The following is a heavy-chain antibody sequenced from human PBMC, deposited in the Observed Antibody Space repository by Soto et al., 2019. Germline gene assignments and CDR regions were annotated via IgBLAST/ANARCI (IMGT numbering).Heavy chain of an antibody. V-gene: IGHV3-33*06. J-gene: IGHJ4*02. D-gene: IGHD1-1*01. Sequence: QVRLVQSGGGVVQPGRSLTLSCAASGYSITIHGMHWVRQAPGKGLEWVALIWSHGTDQYYADSVRGRFTVSRDTSTNTVFLQMHSLRADDTATYYCGKDIRCGSIDYWGQGTPVTVSS. CDR2: IWSHGTDQ. CDR1: GYSITIHG. CDR3: GKDIRCGSIDY.